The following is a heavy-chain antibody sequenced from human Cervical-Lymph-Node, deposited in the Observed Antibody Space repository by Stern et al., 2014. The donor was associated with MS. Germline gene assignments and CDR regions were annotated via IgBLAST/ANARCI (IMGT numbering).Heavy chain of an antibody. D-gene: IGHD3-3*01. Sequence: QLVQSGSEMKTPGASVTVSCKASGYTFTDYYIHWVRQAPGQGLEWMGWIDPKSGGTNYAQKFQGWVTMTSDTSITTAYLELSRLRSDDTAMFYCARGGSYYDFWSGYPNDYWGQGTLVTVSS. CDR1: GYTFTDYY. CDR2: IDPKSGGT. J-gene: IGHJ4*02. CDR3: ARGGSYYDFWSGYPNDY. V-gene: IGHV1-2*04.